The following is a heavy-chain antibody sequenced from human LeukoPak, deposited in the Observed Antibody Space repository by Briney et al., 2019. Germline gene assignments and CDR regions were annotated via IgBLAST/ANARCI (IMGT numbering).Heavy chain of an antibody. CDR2: INHSGST. J-gene: IGHJ4*02. Sequence: SETLSLTCAVYGGSFSGYYWSWIRRPPGKGLEWIGEINHSGSTNYNPSLKSRVTISVDTSKNQFSLKLSSVTAADTAVYYCARDTYYDFWSGYYLHYFDYWGQGTLVTVSS. V-gene: IGHV4-34*01. CDR1: GGSFSGYY. CDR3: ARDTYYDFWSGYYLHYFDY. D-gene: IGHD3-3*01.